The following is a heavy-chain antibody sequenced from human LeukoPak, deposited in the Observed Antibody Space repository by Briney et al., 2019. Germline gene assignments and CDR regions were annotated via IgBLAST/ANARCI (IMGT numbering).Heavy chain of an antibody. CDR2: IRYDGSNK. D-gene: IGHD3-10*01. CDR1: GFTFSSYG. CDR3: AKDRGSGSYQNPFDY. V-gene: IGHV3-30*02. Sequence: GGSLRLSCAASGFTFSSYGMHWVRQAPGKGLEWVAFIRYDGSNKYYADSVKGRFTISRDNSKNTLHLQMNSLRAEDTAVYYCAKDRGSGSYQNPFDYWGQGTLVTVSS. J-gene: IGHJ4*02.